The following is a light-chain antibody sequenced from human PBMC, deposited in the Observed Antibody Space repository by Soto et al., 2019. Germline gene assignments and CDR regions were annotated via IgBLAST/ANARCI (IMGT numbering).Light chain of an antibody. CDR2: DAS. CDR1: QSISSR. CDR3: QQYNSYSVT. Sequence: DIQMTQSPSTLSASVGDRVTITCRAGQSISSRLAWYQQKPGKAPKFLVYDASNLESGVPSRFSGSGSGTEFTLTISSLQPDDFATYYCQQYNSYSVTFGQGTMVDIK. V-gene: IGKV1-5*01. J-gene: IGKJ1*01.